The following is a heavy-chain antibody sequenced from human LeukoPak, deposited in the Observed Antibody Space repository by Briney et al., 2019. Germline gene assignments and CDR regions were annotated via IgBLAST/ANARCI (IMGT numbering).Heavy chain of an antibody. Sequence: ASVKVSCKASGYTFTGYYMHWVRQAPGQGLEWMGSFNPNSGGTNYAEKFQGRVTMTRDTSINTAYMELGSLRSDDTAVYYCARDPTSNYYDSSGPPRVSYGMDVWGQGTTVTVSS. D-gene: IGHD3-22*01. CDR3: ARDPTSNYYDSSGPPRVSYGMDV. CDR1: GYTFTGYY. V-gene: IGHV1-2*02. J-gene: IGHJ6*02. CDR2: FNPNSGGT.